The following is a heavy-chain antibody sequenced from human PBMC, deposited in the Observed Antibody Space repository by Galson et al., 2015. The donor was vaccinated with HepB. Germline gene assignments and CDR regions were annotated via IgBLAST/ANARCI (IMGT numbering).Heavy chain of an antibody. CDR3: ARHPFGESYFDY. D-gene: IGHD3-10*01. CDR2: ISYDGSNK. CDR1: GFTFSSYA. Sequence: ALRLACAASGFTFSSYAMHWVRQAPGKGLEWVAVISYDGSNKYYADSVKGRFTISRDNSKNTLYLQMNSLRAEDTAVYYCARHPFGESYFDYWGQGTLVTVSS. V-gene: IGHV3-30-3*01. J-gene: IGHJ4*02.